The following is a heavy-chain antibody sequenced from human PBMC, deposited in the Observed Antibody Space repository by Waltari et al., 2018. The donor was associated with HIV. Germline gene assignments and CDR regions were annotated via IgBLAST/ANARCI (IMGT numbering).Heavy chain of an antibody. J-gene: IGHJ4*02. Sequence: EVQLVQSVAEVKTPGGALKISWKGSGYSFTSYWFGRVRQMPGKGLEWMGIIYPGDSDTRYSPSFQGQVTISADKSISTAYLQWSSLKASDTAMYYCARRDVGATWAFDYWGQGTLVTVSS. CDR1: GYSFTSYW. CDR3: ARRDVGATWAFDY. V-gene: IGHV5-51*01. CDR2: IYPGDSDT. D-gene: IGHD1-26*01.